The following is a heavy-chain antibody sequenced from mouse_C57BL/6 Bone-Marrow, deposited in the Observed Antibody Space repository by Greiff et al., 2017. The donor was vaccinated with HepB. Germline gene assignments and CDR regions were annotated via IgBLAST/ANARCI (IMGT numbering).Heavy chain of an antibody. D-gene: IGHD1-1*01. CDR3: ARDSLYYGSSYWYFDV. V-gene: IGHV3-1*01. J-gene: IGHJ1*03. Sequence: EVMLVESGPGMVKPSQSLSLTCTVPGYSITSGYDWHWIRHFPGNKLEWMGYISYSGSTNYNPSLKSRISITHDTSKNHFFLKLNSVTTEDTATYYCARDSLYYGSSYWYFDVWGTGTTVTVSS. CDR1: GYSITSGYD. CDR2: ISYSGST.